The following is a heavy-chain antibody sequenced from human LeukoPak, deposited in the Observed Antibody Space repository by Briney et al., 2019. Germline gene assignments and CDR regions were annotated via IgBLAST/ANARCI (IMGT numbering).Heavy chain of an antibody. CDR2: IYYSGST. V-gene: IGHV4-30-4*01. CDR1: GGSISSGDYY. D-gene: IGHD3-22*01. CDR3: ARRYYDSSGYLRYYFDY. Sequence: SETLSLTCTVSGGSISSGDYYWSWIRQPPGKGLEWIGYIYYSGSTNYNPSLKSRVTISVDTSKNQFSLKLSSVTAADTAVYYCARRYYDSSGYLRYYFDYWGQGTLVTASS. J-gene: IGHJ4*02.